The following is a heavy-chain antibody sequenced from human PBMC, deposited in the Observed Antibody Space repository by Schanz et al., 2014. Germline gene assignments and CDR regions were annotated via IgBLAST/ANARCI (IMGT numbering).Heavy chain of an antibody. CDR1: GFTFSDHY. CDR2: ISYDGSHK. Sequence: QVQLVESGGGVVQPGGSLRLSCAASGFTFSDHYMEWVRQAPGKGLEWVAVISYDGSHKDYADSVKGRFTISRDNSKNTLYLQMNSLRAEDTAVYYCARDRQQLVGRIGYYYGMDVWGQGTTVTVSS. D-gene: IGHD6-13*01. CDR3: ARDRQQLVGRIGYYYGMDV. J-gene: IGHJ6*02. V-gene: IGHV3-30*03.